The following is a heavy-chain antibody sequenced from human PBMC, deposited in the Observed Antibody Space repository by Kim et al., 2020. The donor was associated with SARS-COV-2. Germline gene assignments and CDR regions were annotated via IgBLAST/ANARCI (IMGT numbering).Heavy chain of an antibody. Sequence: GGSLRLSCAASGFTFDDYSMHWVRQAPGKGLEWVSGITWNSGTIGYADSVKGRFTISRDNAKNSLYLQMNSLRAEDTALYYCAKNRGAGGVVVVDVWGEG. CDR1: GFTFDDYS. J-gene: IGHJ3*01. CDR2: ITWNSGTI. V-gene: IGHV3-9*01. D-gene: IGHD3-22*01. CDR3: AKNRGAGGVVVVDV.